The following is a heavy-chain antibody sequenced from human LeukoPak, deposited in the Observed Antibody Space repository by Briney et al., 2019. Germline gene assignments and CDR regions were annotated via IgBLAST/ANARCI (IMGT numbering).Heavy chain of an antibody. CDR1: GGSISSSSYY. J-gene: IGHJ3*02. CDR3: ASIRGYSPIDAFDI. Sequence: PSETLSLTCTVSGGSISSSSYYWGWIRQPPGRGLEWIGSIYYSGSTYYNPSLKSRVTISVDTSKNQFSLKLSSVTAADTAVYYCASIRGYSPIDAFDIWGQGTMVTVSS. D-gene: IGHD5-18*01. V-gene: IGHV4-39*01. CDR2: IYYSGST.